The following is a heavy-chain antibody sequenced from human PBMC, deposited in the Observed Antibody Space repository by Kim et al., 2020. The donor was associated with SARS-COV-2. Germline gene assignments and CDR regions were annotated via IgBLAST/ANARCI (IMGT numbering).Heavy chain of an antibody. CDR1: GYTFTSYA. CDR3: ARDLAYTIFGVSYYYNGMDV. D-gene: IGHD3-3*01. J-gene: IGHJ6*02. Sequence: ASVKVSCKASGYTFTSYAMNWVRQAPGQGLEWMGWINTNTGNPTYAQGLTGRFVFSLDTSVSTAYLQISSLKAEDTAVYYCARDLAYTIFGVSYYYNGMDVWGQGTTVTVSS. V-gene: IGHV7-4-1*02. CDR2: INTNTGNP.